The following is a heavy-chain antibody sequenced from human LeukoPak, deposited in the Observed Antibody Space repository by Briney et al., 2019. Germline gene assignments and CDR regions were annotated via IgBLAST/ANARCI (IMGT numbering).Heavy chain of an antibody. CDR1: GFTFSSYG. V-gene: IGHV3-30*02. J-gene: IGHJ4*02. Sequence: GGSLRLFCAASGFTFSSYGMHWVRQAPGKGLEWVAFIRYDGSNKYYADSVKGRFTISRDNSKNTLYLQINSLRDEDTAVYYCGKDYSSGWHIHYWGQGTLVTISS. CDR3: GKDYSSGWHIHY. CDR2: IRYDGSNK. D-gene: IGHD6-19*01.